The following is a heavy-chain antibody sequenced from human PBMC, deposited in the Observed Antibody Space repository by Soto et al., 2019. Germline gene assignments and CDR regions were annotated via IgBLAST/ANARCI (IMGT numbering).Heavy chain of an antibody. J-gene: IGHJ6*02. CDR2: INADYGNT. CDR3: ARCIPGDYYSGMDV. D-gene: IGHD2-2*02. V-gene: IGHV1-18*01. CDR1: GYTFYSHS. Sequence: QAQLVQSGAEVRKPGASVKVSCKASGYTFYSHSITWVRQAPGQGLEWMGRINADYGNTQYAQKFRGRVTMTTDTSTTTVYVELTNLRSDDTAVYYFARCIPGDYYSGMDVWGQGTTVTVSS.